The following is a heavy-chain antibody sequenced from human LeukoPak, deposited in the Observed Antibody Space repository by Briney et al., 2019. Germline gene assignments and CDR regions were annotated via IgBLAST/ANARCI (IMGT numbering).Heavy chain of an antibody. CDR1: GYTFTGYY. CDR3: ARDSSSGGFDP. Sequence: ASVKVSCKASGYTFTGYYMHWVRQAPGQGLEWMGWINPNSGGTNYAQKFQGWVTMTRDTPISTAYMELSRLRSDDTAVYYCARDSSSGGFDPWGQGTLVTVSS. V-gene: IGHV1-2*04. J-gene: IGHJ5*02. CDR2: INPNSGGT. D-gene: IGHD6-13*01.